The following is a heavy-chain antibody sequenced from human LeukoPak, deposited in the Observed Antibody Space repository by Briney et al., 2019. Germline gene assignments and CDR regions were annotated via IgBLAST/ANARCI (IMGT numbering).Heavy chain of an antibody. CDR1: GYSFTSYW. CDR3: ARRPYCSGNSCPRVFEY. D-gene: IGHD2-15*01. J-gene: IGHJ4*02. V-gene: IGHV5-51*01. Sequence: GESLKISCKGSGYSFTSYWIGWVRQMPGKGLEWMGIIYPGDSDTRYSPSFQGQVTISADKSISTAYLQWSSLKASDTAMYYCARRPYCSGNSCPRVFEYWGQGTLVTVSS. CDR2: IYPGDSDT.